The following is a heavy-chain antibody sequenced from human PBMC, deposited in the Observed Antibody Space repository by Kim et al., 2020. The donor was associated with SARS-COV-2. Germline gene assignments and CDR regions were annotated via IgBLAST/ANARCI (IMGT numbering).Heavy chain of an antibody. V-gene: IGHV3-33*01. CDR3: ARECSGYDCFDF. Sequence: GGSLRLSCAASGFIFSTYGMHWVRQAPGKGLEWVAVIWYDGNNKYYSESVKGRFTVSRDNSNNTVHLQMNSLRPEDTAVYYCARECSGYDCFDFWGQGTLVPVPS. CDR1: GFIFSTYG. D-gene: IGHD5-12*01. CDR2: IWYDGNNK. J-gene: IGHJ4*02.